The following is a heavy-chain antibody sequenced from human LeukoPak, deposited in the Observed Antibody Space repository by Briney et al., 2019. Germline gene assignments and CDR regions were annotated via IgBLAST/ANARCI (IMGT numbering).Heavy chain of an antibody. Sequence: GGSLRLSCAASGFTFSSYAMNWVRQAPGKGLEWVSSISSSSSYIYYADSVKGRFTISRDNAKNSLYLQMNSLRAEDTAVYYCAIGYCSSTSCHIWLSGIWGQGTMVTVSS. CDR3: AIGYCSSTSCHIWLSGI. V-gene: IGHV3-21*01. CDR1: GFTFSSYA. J-gene: IGHJ3*02. D-gene: IGHD2-2*02. CDR2: ISSSSSYI.